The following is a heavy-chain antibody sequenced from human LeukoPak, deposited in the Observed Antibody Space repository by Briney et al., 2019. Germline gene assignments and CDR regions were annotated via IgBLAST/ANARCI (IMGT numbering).Heavy chain of an antibody. V-gene: IGHV3-11*06. Sequence: GGSLRLFCAASGFTFSDYYMSWIRQAPGKGLEWVSYISSSSSDTNYADSVKGRFTISRDNAKKSLYLQMNSLRAEDTAVYYCARGSRTIQLGDDYWGQGTLVTVSS. CDR3: ARGSRTIQLGDDY. CDR2: ISSSSSDT. D-gene: IGHD5-24*01. CDR1: GFTFSDYY. J-gene: IGHJ4*02.